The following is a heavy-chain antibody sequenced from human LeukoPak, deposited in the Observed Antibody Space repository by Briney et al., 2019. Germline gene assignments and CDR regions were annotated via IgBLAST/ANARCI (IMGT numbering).Heavy chain of an antibody. J-gene: IGHJ5*02. CDR2: IRYDGSNK. CDR1: GFTFSSYG. V-gene: IGHV3-30*02. Sequence: PGGSLRLSCAASGFTFSSYGMHWVRQAPGKGLEWVAFIRYDGSNKYYADSVKGRFTISRDNSKNTLYLQMNSLRAEDTAVYYCAKASGYSSSWYDKWFDPWGQGTLVTVSS. CDR3: AKASGYSSSWYDKWFDP. D-gene: IGHD6-13*01.